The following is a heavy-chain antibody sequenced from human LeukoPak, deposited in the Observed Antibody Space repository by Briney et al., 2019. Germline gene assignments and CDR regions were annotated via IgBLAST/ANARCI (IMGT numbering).Heavy chain of an antibody. D-gene: IGHD6-19*01. V-gene: IGHV3-66*01. CDR3: ARDSHSSGWYWFDP. CDR1: GFTVSSNY. Sequence: GGSLRLSCAASGFTVSSNYMSWVRQAPGKGLEWVSVIYSGGSTYYADSVKGRFTISRDNSKNTLYLQMNSLRAEDTAVYYCARDSHSSGWYWFDPWGQGTLVTVSS. CDR2: IYSGGST. J-gene: IGHJ5*02.